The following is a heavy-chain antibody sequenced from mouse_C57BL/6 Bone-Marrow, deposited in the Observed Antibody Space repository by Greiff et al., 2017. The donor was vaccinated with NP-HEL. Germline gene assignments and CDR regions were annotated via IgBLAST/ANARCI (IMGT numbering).Heavy chain of an antibody. Sequence: EVKLVESGGGLVKPGGSLKLSCAASGFTFSSYTMSWVRQTPEKRLEWVATISGGGGNTYYPDSVKGRFTISRDNAKNTLYLQLSSLRSEDTAFYYCARHDRYFDVWGTGTTVTVSS. CDR1: GFTFSSYT. CDR3: ARHDRYFDV. V-gene: IGHV5-9*01. CDR2: ISGGGGNT. J-gene: IGHJ1*03.